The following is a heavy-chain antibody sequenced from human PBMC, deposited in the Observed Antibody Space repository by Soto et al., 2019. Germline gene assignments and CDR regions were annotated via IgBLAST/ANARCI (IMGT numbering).Heavy chain of an antibody. J-gene: IGHJ4*02. CDR2: IWYDEKNE. D-gene: IGHD3-10*01. CDR1: GFIFSNYG. Sequence: QVQLVESGGGVVQPGRSLRLSCAASGFIFSNYGMHWVRQAPGKGLEWVAVIWYDEKNEYYADSVKSRFTISRDNSKNTLYLQMNSLRTDDTAMYYCARDRSFGSGSFYNPPLKYRGQGVLVTVSA. V-gene: IGHV3-33*01. CDR3: ARDRSFGSGSFYNPPLKY.